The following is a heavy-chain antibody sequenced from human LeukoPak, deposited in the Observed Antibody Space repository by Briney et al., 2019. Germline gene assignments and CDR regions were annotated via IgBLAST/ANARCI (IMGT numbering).Heavy chain of an antibody. CDR3: ARASAARPLVYFDY. Sequence: SETLSLTCTVSGGSISSYYWSWIRQPPGKGLEWIGYIYYSGSTNYNPSLKSRVTISVDTSKNQFSLKLSSVTAADTAVYYCARASAARPLVYFDYWGQGTLVTVSS. CDR2: IYYSGST. V-gene: IGHV4-59*08. CDR1: GGSISSYY. J-gene: IGHJ4*02. D-gene: IGHD6-6*01.